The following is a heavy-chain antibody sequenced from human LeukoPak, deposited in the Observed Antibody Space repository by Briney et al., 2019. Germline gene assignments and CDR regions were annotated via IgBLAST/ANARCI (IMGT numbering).Heavy chain of an antibody. J-gene: IGHJ4*02. CDR3: AREAMYSHGNNFDY. CDR2: IYYSGST. Sequence: ASETLSLTCTVSGGSISSSSYYWGWIRQPPGKGLEWIGSIYYSGSTNYNPSLKSRVTISVDTSKNQFSLKLSSVTAADTAVYHCAREAMYSHGNNFDYWGQGTLVTVSS. CDR1: GGSISSSSYY. D-gene: IGHD5-18*01. V-gene: IGHV4-39*07.